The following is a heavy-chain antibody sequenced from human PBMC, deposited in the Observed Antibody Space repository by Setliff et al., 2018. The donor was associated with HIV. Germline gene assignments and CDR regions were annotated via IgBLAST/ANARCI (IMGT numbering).Heavy chain of an antibody. CDR3: AKDGYSIAVAGINAFDI. CDR2: IFGGSGGT. CDR1: GFTVNNYG. Sequence: PGESLKISCAASGFTVNNYGVTWVRQAPGKGLEWVSSIFGGSGGTYYADSVKGRFTISRDSSKNTVFLQMNSLRAEDTAVYYCAKDGYSIAVAGINAFDIWGQGTMVTVSS. J-gene: IGHJ3*02. D-gene: IGHD6-19*01. V-gene: IGHV3-23*01.